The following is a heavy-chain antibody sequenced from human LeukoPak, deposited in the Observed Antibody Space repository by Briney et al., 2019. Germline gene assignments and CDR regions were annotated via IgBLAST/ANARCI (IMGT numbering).Heavy chain of an antibody. CDR3: AKDLRSYHIAVAADFDY. V-gene: IGHV3-30*02. Sequence: GGSLRLSCAASGFTFSNYGMHWVRQAPGKGLEWVAFVPYDGSNRYYADSVKGRFTISRDNSKNTLYLQMNSLRAEDTAVYYCAKDLRSYHIAVAADFDYWGQGQWSPSLQ. J-gene: IGHJ4*02. D-gene: IGHD6-19*01. CDR2: VPYDGSNR. CDR1: GFTFSNYG.